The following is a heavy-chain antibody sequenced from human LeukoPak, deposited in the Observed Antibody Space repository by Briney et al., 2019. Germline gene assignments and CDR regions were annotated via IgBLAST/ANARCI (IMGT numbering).Heavy chain of an antibody. V-gene: IGHV3-48*01. CDR2: IGNTSTTL. D-gene: IGHD6-25*01. Sequence: GGSLRLSCAASGFTFSSYSMNWVRQPPGKGLEWVANIGNTSTTLSYADSVKARFTISRDNAKTTLSLQMNSLRADDPAVYYCARFAAGGSYYYSIDVWGKGTTVTASS. CDR3: ARFAAGGSYYYSIDV. J-gene: IGHJ6*03. CDR1: GFTFSSYS.